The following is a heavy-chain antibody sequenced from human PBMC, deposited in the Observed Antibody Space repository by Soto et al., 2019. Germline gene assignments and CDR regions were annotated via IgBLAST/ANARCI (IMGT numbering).Heavy chain of an antibody. D-gene: IGHD7-27*01. J-gene: IGHJ4*02. Sequence: QVQLVQSGAEVKEPGASVKVSCKASGYTFTNYDINWVRQATGQGPEWMGWMNPYSGDTGYVPNYQGRVTLNRSTSISTAYMELSDLRSEDTAVYYCARSRGGTGVHFDYWGQGTLVTVSS. CDR1: GYTFTNYD. V-gene: IGHV1-8*01. CDR2: MNPYSGDT. CDR3: ARSRGGTGVHFDY.